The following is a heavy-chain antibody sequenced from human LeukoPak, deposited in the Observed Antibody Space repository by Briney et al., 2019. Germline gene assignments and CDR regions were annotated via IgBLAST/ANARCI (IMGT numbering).Heavy chain of an antibody. CDR1: GGSFSGYY. CDR3: ARPRTDIVGATGGFDP. V-gene: IGHV4-34*01. D-gene: IGHD1-26*01. J-gene: IGHJ5*02. CDR2: INHSGST. Sequence: PSETLSLTCAVYGGSFSGYYWSWIRQPPGKGLEWIGEINHSGSTNCNPSLKSRVTISVDTSKNQFSLKLSSVTAADTAVYYCARPRTDIVGATGGFDPWGQGTLVTVSS.